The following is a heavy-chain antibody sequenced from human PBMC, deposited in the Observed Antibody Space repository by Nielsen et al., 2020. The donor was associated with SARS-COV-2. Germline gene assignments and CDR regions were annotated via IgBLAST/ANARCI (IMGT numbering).Heavy chain of an antibody. CDR2: FSGRGGT. J-gene: IGHJ4*02. Sequence: ESLKISCTASGFTFSGYAMSWVRQAPGKGLEWVSAFSGRGGTHYADFVKGRFTTSTDKSRTTLYLQMTSLRAEDTAIYYCARSTPYGTTWYGALDSWGQGTLVSVSS. D-gene: IGHD6-13*01. CDR3: ARSTPYGTTWYGALDS. V-gene: IGHV3-23*01. CDR1: GFTFSGYA.